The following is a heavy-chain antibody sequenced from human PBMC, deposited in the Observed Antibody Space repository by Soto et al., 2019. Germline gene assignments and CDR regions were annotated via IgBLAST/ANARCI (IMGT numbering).Heavy chain of an antibody. CDR1: GFTFSSYA. J-gene: IGHJ4*02. D-gene: IGHD3-22*01. Sequence: GGSLRLSCAASGFTFSSYAMHWVRQAPGKGLEWVAVISYDGSNKYYADSVKGRFTISRDNSKNTLYRQMNSLRAEDTAVYYCARTTPTYYYDSSGYYFDYWGQGTLVTVSS. CDR3: ARTTPTYYYDSSGYYFDY. CDR2: ISYDGSNK. V-gene: IGHV3-30*04.